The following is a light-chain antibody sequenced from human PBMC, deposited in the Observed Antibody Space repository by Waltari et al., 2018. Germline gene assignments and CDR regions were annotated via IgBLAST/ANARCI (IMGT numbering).Light chain of an antibody. Sequence: QLVLTQSPSASASLGASVKLTCTLSTGHSSNIIAWLPQRPERGPRYLMKVNSDGSHYKGDDIPDRFSGSSSGAERYLTISSLQSEDEADYYCETGGHGTWVFGGGTKLTVL. CDR1: TGHSSNI. CDR2: VNSDGSH. V-gene: IGLV4-69*01. CDR3: ETGGHGTWV. J-gene: IGLJ3*02.